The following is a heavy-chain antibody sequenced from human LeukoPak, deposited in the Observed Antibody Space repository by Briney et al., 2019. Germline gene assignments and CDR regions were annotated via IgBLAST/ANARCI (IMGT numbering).Heavy chain of an antibody. J-gene: IGHJ4*02. CDR3: ARDWSSYGPGSLFDY. CDR1: GYTFTGYY. CDR2: INPNSGGT. D-gene: IGHD5-18*01. Sequence: ASVKVSCKASGYTFTGYYMHWVRQAPGQGLEWMGWINPNSGGTNYAQKFQGRVTMTRDTSISTAYMELSRLRSDDTAVYYCARDWSSYGPGSLFDYWGQGTLVTVSS. V-gene: IGHV1-2*02.